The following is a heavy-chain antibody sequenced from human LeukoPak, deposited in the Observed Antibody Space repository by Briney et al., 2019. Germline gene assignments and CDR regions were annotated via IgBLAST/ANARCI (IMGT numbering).Heavy chain of an antibody. J-gene: IGHJ4*02. CDR1: GFTLSSYW. V-gene: IGHV3-7*01. CDR2: INQHGSEK. CDR3: ARGFDYYISGTYYNGGGLKYYFDY. Sequence: GGSLRLSCAASGFTLSSYWMSWVRQAPGKGLEWVANINQHGSEKYYVDSVKGRFTISRDNAKNSLYLQMNSLRAEDTAVYFCARGFDYYISGTYYNGGGLKYYFDYWGQGTLVTVSS. D-gene: IGHD3-10*01.